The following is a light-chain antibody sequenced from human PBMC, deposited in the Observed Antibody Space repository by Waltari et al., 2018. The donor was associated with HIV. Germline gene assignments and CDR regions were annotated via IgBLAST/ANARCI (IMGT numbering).Light chain of an antibody. CDR2: GAS. Sequence: EIVMTQSPATLSVSPGESATFPCRASQSVSSNLAWYQQKPGQAPRLLIYGASTRATGIPARFSGSGSGTAFTLTITSLQSEDFAVYYCQQYKNWPPITFGQGTRLEIK. J-gene: IGKJ5*01. CDR1: QSVSSN. V-gene: IGKV3-15*01. CDR3: QQYKNWPPIT.